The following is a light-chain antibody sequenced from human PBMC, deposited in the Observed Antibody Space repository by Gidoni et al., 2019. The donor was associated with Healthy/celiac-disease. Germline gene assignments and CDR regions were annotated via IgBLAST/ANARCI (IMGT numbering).Light chain of an antibody. CDR2: GAS. Sequence: EIVFTQSPGTLSLSPGERATLSCRASQSVSSSYLAWYQQKPGQAPRLLIYGASSRATGIPDRCSGSGSGTDFTLTSSRLEPEDFAVYYCQQYGSTGVTFGGGTKVEIK. J-gene: IGKJ4*01. V-gene: IGKV3-20*01. CDR3: QQYGSTGVT. CDR1: QSVSSSY.